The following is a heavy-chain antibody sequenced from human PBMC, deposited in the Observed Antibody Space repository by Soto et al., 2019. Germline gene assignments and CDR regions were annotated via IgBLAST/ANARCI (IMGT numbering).Heavy chain of an antibody. CDR3: ARGDSSGSPAENFDY. D-gene: IGHD6-19*01. CDR2: INHSGST. J-gene: IGHJ4*02. CDR1: GGSFSGYY. V-gene: IGHV4-34*01. Sequence: QVQLQQWGAGLLKPSETLSLTCAVYGGSFSGYYWSWIRQPPGKGLEWIGEINHSGSTNYNPSLKSRVTISVDTSKNQFSLKLSSVTAADTAVYYCARGDSSGSPAENFDYGGQGTLVTVSS.